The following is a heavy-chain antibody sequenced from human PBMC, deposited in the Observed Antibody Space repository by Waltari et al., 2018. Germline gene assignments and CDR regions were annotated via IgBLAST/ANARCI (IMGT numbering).Heavy chain of an antibody. CDR3: GRIAFGDEGGYFQH. CDR1: GGSISTNYN. CDR2: MQYRGST. V-gene: IGHV4-39*01. D-gene: IGHD4-17*01. Sequence: QLQLQESGPGLVKPSETLSLTCTVSGGSISTNYNWGWIRQPPGKGLEWMGNMQYRGSTFYNPSLASRVTIFLDTWKNQSSLRLSSVGAADTAVYFCGRIAFGDEGGYFQHWGQGTLVTVSS. J-gene: IGHJ1*01.